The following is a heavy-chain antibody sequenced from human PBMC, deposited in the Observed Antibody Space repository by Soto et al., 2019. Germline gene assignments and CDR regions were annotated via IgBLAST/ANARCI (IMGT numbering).Heavy chain of an antibody. CDR1: GGSFSTYF. D-gene: IGHD3-10*01. V-gene: IGHV4-34*01. J-gene: IGHJ5*02. Sequence: QMQLQQWGAGLLKPSETLSLTCAVYGGSFSTYFWTWFRQPPGKGLEWRGEINHSGSANYNSSLRSRRAVSADTTVDPSKTQFSLTLSSVTAAGTAVYYCARGVVRGIISFDPWGQGTRVTVSS. CDR2: INHSGSA. CDR3: ARGVVRGIISFDP.